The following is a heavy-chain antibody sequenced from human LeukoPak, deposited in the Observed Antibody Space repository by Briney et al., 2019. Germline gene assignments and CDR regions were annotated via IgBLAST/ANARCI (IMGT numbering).Heavy chain of an antibody. CDR3: AREWDYYGSGSYVYFDY. J-gene: IGHJ4*02. D-gene: IGHD3-10*01. V-gene: IGHV4-4*07. CDR1: GGFISSYY. CDR2: IYTSGST. Sequence: SETLSLTCTVSGGFISSYYWSWIRQPAGKGLEWIGRIYTSGSTNYNPSLKSRVTMSVDTSKNQFSLKLSSVTAADTAVYYCAREWDYYGSGSYVYFDYWGQGTLVTVSS.